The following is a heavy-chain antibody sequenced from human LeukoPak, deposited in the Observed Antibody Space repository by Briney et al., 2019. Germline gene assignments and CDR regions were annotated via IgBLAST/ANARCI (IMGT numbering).Heavy chain of an antibody. V-gene: IGHV1-69*13. D-gene: IGHD6-19*01. Sequence: GASVKVSCKASGGTFSSYAISWVRQAPGQGLEWMGGIIPIFGTANYAQKFQGRVTITADESTSTAYMELSSLRSEDTAVYYCAADDPYTIAVAGPRGDYWGQGTLVTVSS. CDR3: AADDPYTIAVAGPRGDY. CDR1: GGTFSSYA. CDR2: IIPIFGTA. J-gene: IGHJ4*02.